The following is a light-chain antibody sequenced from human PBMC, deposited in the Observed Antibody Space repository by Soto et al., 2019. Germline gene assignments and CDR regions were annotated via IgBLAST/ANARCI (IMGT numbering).Light chain of an antibody. V-gene: IGKV3-20*01. J-gene: IGKJ4*02. CDR1: QSVSSRD. Sequence: EIVLTQSPGTLSLSPGERATLSCRASQSVSSRDLAWYQQKPGQAPRLLIYGAASRATGIPDRFSGSGSGTDFTLTISRLEPEDFAVYYWQEYGSSRRATFGRGTKVEMK. CDR3: QEYGSSRRAT. CDR2: GAA.